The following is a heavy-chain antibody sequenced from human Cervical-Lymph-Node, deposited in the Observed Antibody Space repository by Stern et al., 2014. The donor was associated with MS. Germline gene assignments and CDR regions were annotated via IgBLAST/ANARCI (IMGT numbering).Heavy chain of an antibody. CDR3: AITDSAWDNPFHFYGMDV. CDR1: GDTFNRNA. Sequence: DQLVESGAEVKKPASSVKVSCKASGDTFNRNAFRWVRQAPGQGLEWMGRIITIFGKTAYAQSFSARVTITADESAGTAYMQLRSLRSEDTAVFYCAITDSAWDNPFHFYGMDVWGQGTTVTVSS. CDR2: IITIFGKT. J-gene: IGHJ6*02. V-gene: IGHV1-69*01. D-gene: IGHD6-19*01.